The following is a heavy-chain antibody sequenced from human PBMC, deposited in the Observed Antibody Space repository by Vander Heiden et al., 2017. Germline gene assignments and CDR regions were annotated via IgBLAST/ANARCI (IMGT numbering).Heavy chain of an antibody. Sequence: EVQLVESGGGLIQPGGSLRLSCAASGFTVRTNSMGGVRQAPGKGLEWVSVIYSGGSTYYADSVKGRFTISRDNSKNTLYLQMNSLRAEDTAVYYCARDSVGGSFDYWGQGTLVTVSS. CDR2: IYSGGST. CDR1: GFTVRTNS. J-gene: IGHJ4*02. D-gene: IGHD3-16*01. CDR3: ARDSVGGSFDY. V-gene: IGHV3-53*01.